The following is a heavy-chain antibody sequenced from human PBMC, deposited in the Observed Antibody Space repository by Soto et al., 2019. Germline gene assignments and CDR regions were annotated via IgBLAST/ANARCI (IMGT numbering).Heavy chain of an antibody. D-gene: IGHD3-22*01. Sequence: ASVKVSCKASGYTFTSYGISWVRQAPGQGLEWMGWISAYNGNTNYAQKLQGRVTMTTDTSTSTAYMELRSLRSDDTAVYYCARDAIEYYYDSSGYRGTWFDPWGQGTLVTVSS. CDR1: GYTFTSYG. J-gene: IGHJ5*02. CDR3: ARDAIEYYYDSSGYRGTWFDP. CDR2: ISAYNGNT. V-gene: IGHV1-18*04.